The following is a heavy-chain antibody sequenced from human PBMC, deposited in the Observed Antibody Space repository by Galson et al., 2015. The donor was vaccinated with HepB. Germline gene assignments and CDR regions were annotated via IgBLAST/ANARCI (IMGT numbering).Heavy chain of an antibody. CDR1: GFSFSIYD. Sequence: SLRLSCAASGFSFSIYDIHWVRQAPGKGLEWVALISYDGNNTYYADSVKGRFTFSRDNSKNTVFLQMNSLRAEDTAVYFCAGHGPRGYYFEYWGQGSLVTVSS. CDR3: AGHGPRGYYFEY. J-gene: IGHJ4*02. CDR2: ISYDGNNT. V-gene: IGHV3-30-3*01. D-gene: IGHD6-13*01.